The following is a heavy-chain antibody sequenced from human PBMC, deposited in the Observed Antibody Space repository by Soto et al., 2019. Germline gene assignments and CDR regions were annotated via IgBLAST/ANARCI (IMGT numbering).Heavy chain of an antibody. V-gene: IGHV3-23*01. CDR2: VSGSGGST. J-gene: IGHJ4*02. CDR3: AKTRPMYNWNDEGFDY. D-gene: IGHD1-20*01. Sequence: GGSLRLSCAASGFTFSSYAISWVRQAPGKGLEWVSAVSGSGGSTYYADSVKGRFTISRDNSKNTLYLQMNSLRAEDTAVYYCAKTRPMYNWNDEGFDYWGQGTLVTVSS. CDR1: GFTFSSYA.